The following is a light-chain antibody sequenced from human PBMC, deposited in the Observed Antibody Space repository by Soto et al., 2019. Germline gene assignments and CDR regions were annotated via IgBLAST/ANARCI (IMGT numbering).Light chain of an antibody. Sequence: QSVLTQPPSASGTPGQRVTISCSGSSSNIGSYTVNWYQQLPGTAPKLLIYSNNQRPSGVPDRFSGSKSGTSASRAISGLQSEDAADYYCASWDNSLNGVVFGAGTKLTVL. CDR2: SNN. CDR1: SSNIGSYT. CDR3: ASWDNSLNGVV. V-gene: IGLV1-44*01. J-gene: IGLJ2*01.